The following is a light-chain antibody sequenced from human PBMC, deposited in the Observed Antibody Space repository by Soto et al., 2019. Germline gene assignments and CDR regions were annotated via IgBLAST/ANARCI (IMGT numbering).Light chain of an antibody. CDR2: TNT. Sequence: QSVLTQPPSASGTPGQRVTISCSGSSSNVGGNPVNWYQHVPTTAPKLLIYTNTQRPSGVPDRFSGSKSGTSASLAISCLQSEDEDDYYCASCDDSLNGPVFGTGTKLTVL. CDR1: SSNVGGNP. V-gene: IGLV1-44*01. J-gene: IGLJ1*01. CDR3: ASCDDSLNGPV.